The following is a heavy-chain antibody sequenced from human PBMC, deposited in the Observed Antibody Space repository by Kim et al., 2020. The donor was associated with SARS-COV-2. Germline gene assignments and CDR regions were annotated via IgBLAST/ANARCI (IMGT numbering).Heavy chain of an antibody. CDR3: AEEIHDYVDHGDAIEV. D-gene: IGHD4-17*01. Sequence: GGSLRLSCAASEFTFSNFALTWVRQAPGKGLEWVSVISGGGGKTHYADSVKGRFTISRDNSKNMLYLQMDSLRADDTAVYYCAEEIHDYVDHGDAIEVWGQGPSVTVPT. CDR2: ISGGGGKT. J-gene: IGHJ3*01. CDR1: EFTFSNFA. V-gene: IGHV3-23*01.